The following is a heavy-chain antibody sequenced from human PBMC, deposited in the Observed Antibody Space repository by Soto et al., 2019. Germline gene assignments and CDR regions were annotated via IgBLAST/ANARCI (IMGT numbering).Heavy chain of an antibody. Sequence: EMQLMESGGGLVKPGGSLRLSCAASGFTFSSYGMNWVRQAPGKGLEWIASISSGSEYIYYADSLKGRLTISRENGRNSLYLQLNSLRAEDTAVYYCATDGASCSVREVWGQGTTVTVSS. CDR2: ISSGSEYI. CDR3: ATDGASCSVREV. V-gene: IGHV3-21*01. J-gene: IGHJ6*02. CDR1: GFTFSSYG. D-gene: IGHD2-21*01.